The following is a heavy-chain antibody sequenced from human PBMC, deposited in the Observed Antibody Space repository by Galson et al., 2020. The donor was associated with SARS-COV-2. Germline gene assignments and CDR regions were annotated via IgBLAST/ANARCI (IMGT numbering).Heavy chain of an antibody. CDR1: GGSFSGYY. Sequence: SETLSLTCAVYGGSFSGYYWSWIRQPPGKGLEWIGEINHSGSTNYNPSLKSRVTISVDTSKNQFSLKLSFVTAADTAVYYCARLKGYCSSTSCYSGYYYYMDVWGKGTTVTVSS. J-gene: IGHJ6*03. D-gene: IGHD2-2*02. CDR3: ARLKGYCSSTSCYSGYYYYMDV. CDR2: INHSGST. V-gene: IGHV4-34*01.